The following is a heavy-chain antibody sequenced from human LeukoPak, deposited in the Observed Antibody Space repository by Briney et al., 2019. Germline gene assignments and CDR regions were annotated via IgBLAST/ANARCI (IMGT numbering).Heavy chain of an antibody. J-gene: IGHJ4*02. D-gene: IGHD6-19*01. Sequence: PSETLSLTCTVSGGSISSSSYYWGWIRQPPGKGLEWIGSIYYCGSTYYNPSLKSRVTISVDTSKNQFSLKLSSVTAADTAVYYCASPIAVAGTGFDYWGQGTLVTVSS. CDR2: IYYCGST. CDR1: GGSISSSSYY. V-gene: IGHV4-39*01. CDR3: ASPIAVAGTGFDY.